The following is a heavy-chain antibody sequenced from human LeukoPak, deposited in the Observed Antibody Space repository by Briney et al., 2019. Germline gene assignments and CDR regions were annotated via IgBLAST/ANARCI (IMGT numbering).Heavy chain of an antibody. J-gene: IGHJ4*02. Sequence: PGGSLRLSCAASGFTVSSNYMSWVRQAPGKGLEWVSSISSSSSYIYYADSVKGRFTISRDNAKNSLYLQMNSLRAEDTAVYYCARDRTGDFDYWGQGTLVTVSS. CDR2: ISSSSSYI. CDR3: ARDRTGDFDY. V-gene: IGHV3-21*01. CDR1: GFTVSSNY. D-gene: IGHD3-10*01.